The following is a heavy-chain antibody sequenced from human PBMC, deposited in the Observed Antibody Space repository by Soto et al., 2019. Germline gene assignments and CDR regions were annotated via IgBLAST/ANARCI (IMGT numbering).Heavy chain of an antibody. J-gene: IGHJ4*02. CDR1: GGSISSGGYY. V-gene: IGHV4-31*03. CDR3: ARDCRGGSCYGNVDY. Sequence: QVQLQESGPGLVKPSQTLSLTCTVSGGSISSGGYYWSWIRQHPGKGLEWIGYIYYSGSSYYNPSLKSRVTISVDTSKNQFSLKLSSVTAADTAVYYCARDCRGGSCYGNVDYWGQGTLVTVSS. D-gene: IGHD2-15*01. CDR2: IYYSGSS.